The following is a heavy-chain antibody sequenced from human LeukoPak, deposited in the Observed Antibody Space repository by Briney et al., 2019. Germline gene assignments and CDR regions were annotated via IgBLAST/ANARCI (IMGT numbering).Heavy chain of an antibody. CDR2: IWSDGSDK. CDR1: GFTFSHYG. CDR3: AKDAQRGFDYSNSLQN. V-gene: IGHV3-33*06. Sequence: GGSRRLSCAASGFTFSHYGMRWVRQTPGAGLEWVAVIWSDGSDKYYAKSVKGRFTISRDNSKNSLFLQMNSLRAEDTAVYYCAKDAQRGFDYSNSLQNWGQGILVTVSS. J-gene: IGHJ1*01. D-gene: IGHD4-11*01.